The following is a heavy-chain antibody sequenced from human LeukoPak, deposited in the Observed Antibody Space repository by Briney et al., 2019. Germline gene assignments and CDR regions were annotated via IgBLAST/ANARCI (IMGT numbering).Heavy chain of an antibody. CDR2: IYYSGST. J-gene: IGHJ4*02. CDR1: GGSISSYY. CDR3: ARGKYQLLRDYYFDY. Sequence: SETLSLTCTVSGGSISSYYWSWIRQPPGKGLEWIGYIYYSGSTNYNSSLESRVTISVDTSKNQFSLKLSSVTAADTAVYYCARGKYQLLRDYYFDYWGQGTLVTVSS. D-gene: IGHD2-2*01. V-gene: IGHV4-59*01.